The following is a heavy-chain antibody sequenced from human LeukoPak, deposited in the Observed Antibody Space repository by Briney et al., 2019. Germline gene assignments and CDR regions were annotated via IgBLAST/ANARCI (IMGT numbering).Heavy chain of an antibody. Sequence: PGGSLRLSCAASGFTFSRYWISWVRQAPGKGLEWVANIKQDGSEKYYVDSAKGRFTISRDNAKNSLFLQMNSLRGEDTAVYYCARVSCTNGVCYGFDFWGQGTLVTVSS. CDR2: IKQDGSEK. V-gene: IGHV3-7*01. J-gene: IGHJ4*02. D-gene: IGHD2-8*01. CDR1: GFTFSRYW. CDR3: ARVSCTNGVCYGFDF.